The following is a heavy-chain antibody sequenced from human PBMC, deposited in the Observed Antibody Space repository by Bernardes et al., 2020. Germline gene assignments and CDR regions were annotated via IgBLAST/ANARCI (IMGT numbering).Heavy chain of an antibody. CDR2: IKPDGSEK. Sequence: GGSLRLSCAASGFTLRSYWMTWVRQAPGKGLEWVANIKPDGSEKYYVDSVKGRFSISRDNAKNSLYLEISSLRVEDTAVYYCAKGLVPQFCSGGRCSAAGGMDVWGKGTTVTVSS. J-gene: IGHJ6*04. CDR3: AKGLVPQFCSGGRCSAAGGMDV. D-gene: IGHD2-15*01. V-gene: IGHV3-7*01. CDR1: GFTLRSYW.